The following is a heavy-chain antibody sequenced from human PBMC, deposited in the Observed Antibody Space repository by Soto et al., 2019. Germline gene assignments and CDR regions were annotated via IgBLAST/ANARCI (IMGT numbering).Heavy chain of an antibody. CDR3: ARTTDGSGTHPRAFYFDL. D-gene: IGHD3-10*01. V-gene: IGHV1-2*02. CDR2: INPNSGGT. J-gene: IGHJ4*02. Sequence: QVQLVQSGAEVKKPGASVKVSCEAAGYTFTAYYIHWVRQAPGQGLEWMGWINPNSGGTNNAQKFQGRVNMTRDTSISTAYMELSSLRYDDTAVYYCARTTDGSGTHPRAFYFDLWGQGTLVTLSS. CDR1: GYTFTAYY.